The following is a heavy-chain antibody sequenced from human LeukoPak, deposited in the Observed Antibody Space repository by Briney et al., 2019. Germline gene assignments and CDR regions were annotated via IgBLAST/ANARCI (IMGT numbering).Heavy chain of an antibody. CDR3: AKDQGYSYYYLDY. J-gene: IGHJ4*02. Sequence: GGSLSLSCAASGFTFNSHAMSWVRQAPGKGLEWVSGINGNGASTYYSDSVKGRFTISRDNSKNTVYLLMSSLRAEDTAVYYCAKDQGYSYYYLDYWGQGTLVTVSS. CDR1: GFTFNSHA. CDR2: INGNGAST. V-gene: IGHV3-23*01. D-gene: IGHD5-18*01.